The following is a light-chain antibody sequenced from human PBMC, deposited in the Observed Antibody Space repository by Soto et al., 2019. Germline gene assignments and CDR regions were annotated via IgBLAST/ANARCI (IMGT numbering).Light chain of an antibody. CDR3: HQTYSGFLT. J-gene: IGKJ4*01. CDR2: GAS. Sequence: EIVMTQSPATLSVSPGGIATLSCSASQSVSSNLAWSQQKPGQATRLIIYGASTRATGIPARFSGSGSGTDFTLSISSLQPDDAATYYCHQTYSGFLTFGGGTKV. CDR1: QSVSSN. V-gene: IGKV3-15*01.